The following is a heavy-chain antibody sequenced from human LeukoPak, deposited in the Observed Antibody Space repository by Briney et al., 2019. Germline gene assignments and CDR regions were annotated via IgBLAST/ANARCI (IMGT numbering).Heavy chain of an antibody. J-gene: IGHJ4*02. CDR3: AVGLVWFGELSLNFDY. Sequence: ASVKVSCKASGYTFTSYGISWVRQAPGQGLEWMGWISAYNGNINYAQKLQGRVTMTTDTSTSTAYMELRSLRSDDTAVYYCAVGLVWFGELSLNFDYWGQGTLVTVSS. D-gene: IGHD3-10*01. CDR1: GYTFTSYG. CDR2: ISAYNGNI. V-gene: IGHV1-18*01.